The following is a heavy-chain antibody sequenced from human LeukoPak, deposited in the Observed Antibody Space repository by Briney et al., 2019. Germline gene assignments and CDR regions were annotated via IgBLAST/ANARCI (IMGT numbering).Heavy chain of an antibody. Sequence: ASVKVSCKASGYTFTCYYMHWVRQAPGQGREWRGWINPNSGGTNYAQKFQGRVTMTRDTSISTAYMELSRLRSDDTAVYYCARDPTPTYYYDSSPYYFDYWGQGTLVTVSS. CDR3: ARDPTPTYYYDSSPYYFDY. D-gene: IGHD3-22*01. CDR1: GYTFTCYY. V-gene: IGHV1-2*02. J-gene: IGHJ4*02. CDR2: INPNSGGT.